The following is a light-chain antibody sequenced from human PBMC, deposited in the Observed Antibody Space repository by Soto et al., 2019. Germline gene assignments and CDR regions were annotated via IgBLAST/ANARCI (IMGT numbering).Light chain of an antibody. Sequence: QSVLTQPPSASGTPGQRVTISCSGSSSNIARNTVNWYQQLPGTAPKLLIYSNNKRPSGVPDRFSGSKSGTSASLAISGLQSDDEADYYCAAWDDSLSGYWVFGGGTKVTVL. CDR2: SNN. CDR1: SSNIARNT. CDR3: AAWDDSLSGYWV. J-gene: IGLJ3*02. V-gene: IGLV1-44*01.